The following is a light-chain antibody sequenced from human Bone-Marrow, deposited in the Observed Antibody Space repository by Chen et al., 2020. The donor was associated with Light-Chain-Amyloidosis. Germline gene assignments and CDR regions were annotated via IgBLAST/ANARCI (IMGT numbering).Light chain of an antibody. J-gene: IGKJ1*01. CDR2: GAS. CDR3: QQYNNWPPWT. V-gene: IGKV3-15*01. CDR1: KRFGSN. Sequence: EIAITQSPATLSVSPGERATLSCRASKRFGSNLAWYQQKPGQAPRLLIYGASTRATGIPARFSGSGSGTEFTLTVSSLQSEDFAVYYCQQYNNWPPWTFGQGTKVEIK.